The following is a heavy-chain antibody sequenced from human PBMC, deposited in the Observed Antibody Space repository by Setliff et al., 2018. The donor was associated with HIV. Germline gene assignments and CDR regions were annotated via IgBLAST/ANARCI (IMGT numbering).Heavy chain of an antibody. CDR2: IRYDESLT. CDR3: AKVVSRGREDAFDI. Sequence: GGSLRLSCAASGFTFSSYVMHWVRQAPGKGLEWVAFIRYDESLTHYADSVEGRFTVTRDNPKNTLYLQMNSLRAEDTAVYYCAKVVSRGREDAFDIWGQGTMVTVSS. J-gene: IGHJ3*02. D-gene: IGHD1-20*01. CDR1: GFTFSSYV. V-gene: IGHV3-30*02.